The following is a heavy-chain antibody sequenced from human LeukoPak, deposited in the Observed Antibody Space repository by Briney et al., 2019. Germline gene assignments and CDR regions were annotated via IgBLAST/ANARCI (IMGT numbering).Heavy chain of an antibody. Sequence: ASVKVSCKASGYTFTGYYMHWVRQAPGQGLEWMGWINPNSGSTNYAQYFQGRVTMTRDTSISTAYMELSRLRSDDTAVYYCARGVYSSSWYDYWGQGTLVTVSS. CDR2: INPNSGST. CDR3: ARGVYSSSWYDY. CDR1: GYTFTGYY. D-gene: IGHD6-13*01. V-gene: IGHV1-2*02. J-gene: IGHJ4*02.